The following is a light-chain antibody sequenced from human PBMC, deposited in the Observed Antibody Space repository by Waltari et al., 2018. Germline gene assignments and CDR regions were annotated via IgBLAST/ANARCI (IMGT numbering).Light chain of an antibody. V-gene: IGKV3-11*01. CDR1: QSVSNY. Sequence: IVFTPSTHTASLFPGERATLSCRASQSVSNYLAWYQQKPGQAPRLLIYCASNRATGVPDRFSGSGSGTDFTLTISRLEPEDFAVYYCQQCGHLPGTFGQGTKVEIK. CDR3: QQCGHLPGT. CDR2: CAS. J-gene: IGKJ1*01.